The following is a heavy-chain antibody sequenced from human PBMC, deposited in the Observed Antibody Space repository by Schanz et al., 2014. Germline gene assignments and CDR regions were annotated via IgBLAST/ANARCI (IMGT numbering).Heavy chain of an antibody. D-gene: IGHD6-19*01. CDR3: ASAYSGGGCHI. CDR1: GFSFNNYW. V-gene: IGHV3-7*01. J-gene: IGHJ3*02. Sequence: EVQLVESGGGLVQPGGSLRLSCAASGFSFNNYWMTWFRQAPGKGLGWVANIIHDGSAKFYVDSVKGRFTISRDNSKNTVYLQMNSMRAEDTALYFCASAYSGGGCHIWGQGAMATVSS. CDR2: IIHDGSAK.